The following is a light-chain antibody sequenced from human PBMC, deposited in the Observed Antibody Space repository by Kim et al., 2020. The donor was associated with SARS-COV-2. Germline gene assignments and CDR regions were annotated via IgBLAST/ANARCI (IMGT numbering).Light chain of an antibody. CDR2: GAS. J-gene: IGKJ1*01. V-gene: IGKV3-20*01. CDR3: QQYGSSPWT. Sequence: EVVLTQSPGTLSLSPGERATLSCRASQSVSSGYLAWYQQKPGQAPRVLIYGASNRATGIPDRFSGSGSGTDFTLTISRLEPEDFTIYYCQQYGSSPWTFGQGTKVDIK. CDR1: QSVSSGY.